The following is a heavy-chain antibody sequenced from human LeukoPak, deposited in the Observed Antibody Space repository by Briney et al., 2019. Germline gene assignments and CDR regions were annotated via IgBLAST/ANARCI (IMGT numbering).Heavy chain of an antibody. CDR3: ARDTLYSGSYYNLFDY. CDR1: GYTFTGYY. D-gene: IGHD3-10*01. Sequence: ASVKVSCKASGYTFTGYYMHWVRQAPGQGLEWMGWINPNSGGTNYAQKFQGRVTMTRDTSISTAYMELSRLRSDDTAVYYCARDTLYSGSYYNLFDYWGQGTLVTVSS. CDR2: INPNSGGT. V-gene: IGHV1-2*02. J-gene: IGHJ4*02.